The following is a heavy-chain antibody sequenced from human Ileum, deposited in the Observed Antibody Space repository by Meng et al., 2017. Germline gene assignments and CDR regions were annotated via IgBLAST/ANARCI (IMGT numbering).Heavy chain of an antibody. V-gene: IGHV4-30-4*01. CDR3: ARAPKYCTNAVCSRPLDS. CDR1: GGSISSGDYY. D-gene: IGHD2-8*01. Sequence: QVKLQESGPRRVKPSQTLSLTCNASGGSISSGDYYWSWVRQSPGKGPEWIGYIYSNGNTYSNPSLRGRLMISIDTSKNQFSLKLSSVTAADTAVYYCARAPKYCTNAVCSRPLDSWGQGTLVTVSS. J-gene: IGHJ4*02. CDR2: IYSNGNT.